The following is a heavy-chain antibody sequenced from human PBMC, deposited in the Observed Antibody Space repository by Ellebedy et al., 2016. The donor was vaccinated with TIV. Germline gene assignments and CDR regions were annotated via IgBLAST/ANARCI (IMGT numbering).Heavy chain of an antibody. V-gene: IGHV4-59*01. CDR1: GDSISRYY. J-gene: IGHJ6*02. Sequence: PSETLSLTCTVSGDSISRYYWSWIRQPPGKGLEWIGCIYGSGNTNYSPSLKSRATISVDTSKNQFSLSLRSLTAADTAVYYCARGPIEDEVGVTPNFYYGMDVWGQGTTVTVSS. D-gene: IGHD2-15*01. CDR2: IYGSGNT. CDR3: ARGPIEDEVGVTPNFYYGMDV.